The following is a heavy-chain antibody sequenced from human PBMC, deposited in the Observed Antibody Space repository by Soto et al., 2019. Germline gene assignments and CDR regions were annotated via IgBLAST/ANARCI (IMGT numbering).Heavy chain of an antibody. CDR3: ARDCLAAADPTPPCH. V-gene: IGHV1-69*01. D-gene: IGHD6-13*01. CDR1: GGTFSSYA. CDR2: IIPIFGTA. Sequence: QVQLVQSGAEVKKPGSSVKVSCKASGGTFSSYAISWVRQAPGQGLEWMGGIIPIFGTANYAQKLQGRVTITADESTSTAYMELSSLRSEDTAVYYCARDCLAAADPTPPCHWGQGTLVTVSS. J-gene: IGHJ4*02.